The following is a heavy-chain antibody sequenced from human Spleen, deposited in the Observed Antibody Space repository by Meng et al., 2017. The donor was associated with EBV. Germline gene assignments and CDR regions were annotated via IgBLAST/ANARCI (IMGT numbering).Heavy chain of an antibody. CDR2: LIPKSDAP. Sequence: QVQLVQSGAAVRKHXCSGKVSCKTSGGTFRSDAVSWVRQAPGQGLGWMGGLIPKSDAPYYAQTFQDRVTITADESTSTHYMDLSGLRSEDTAVYYCASESGRGLTPDDWGQGTLGTVAS. D-gene: IGHD3-10*01. CDR1: GGTFRSDA. V-gene: IGHV1-69*01. J-gene: IGHJ4*02. CDR3: ASESGRGLTPDD.